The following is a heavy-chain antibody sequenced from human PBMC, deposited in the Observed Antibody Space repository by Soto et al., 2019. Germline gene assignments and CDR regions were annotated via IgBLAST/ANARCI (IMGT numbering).Heavy chain of an antibody. D-gene: IGHD6-6*01. Sequence: EVQLVESGGGLVQPGRSLRLSCAASGFTFDDYAMHWVRQAPGKGLEWVSGISWNSGSKVYADSVKGRFTISRDNAKNSLYLQMNSLRAQDTALYYCTKDKGVITARPYFDLWGPGILVTASS. CDR1: GFTFDDYA. CDR3: TKDKGVITARPYFDL. J-gene: IGHJ2*01. V-gene: IGHV3-9*01. CDR2: ISWNSGSK.